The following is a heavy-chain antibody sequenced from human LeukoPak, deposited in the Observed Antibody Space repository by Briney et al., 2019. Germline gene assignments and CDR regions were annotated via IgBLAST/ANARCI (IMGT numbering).Heavy chain of an antibody. CDR3: TTDGIVGATSPDAFDI. CDR2: IKSKTDGGTT. V-gene: IGHV3-15*01. CDR1: GFTFSNAW. Sequence: GGSLRLSCAASGFTFSNAWVSWVRQAPGKGLEWVGRIKSKTDGGTTDYAAPVKGRFTISRDDSKNTLYLQMNSLKTEDTAVYYCTTDGIVGATSPDAFDIWGQGIMVTVSS. J-gene: IGHJ3*02. D-gene: IGHD1-26*01.